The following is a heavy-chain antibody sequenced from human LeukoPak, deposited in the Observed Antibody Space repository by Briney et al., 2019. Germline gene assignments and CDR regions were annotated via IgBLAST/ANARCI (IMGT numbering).Heavy chain of an antibody. Sequence: GGSLRLSCAASGFTFSSYSMNWVRQAPGKGLEWVSYISSSSSTIYYADSVKGRFTISRDNAKNSLYLQMNSLRAEDTAVYYCARVGKQQLADAFDIWGQGTMVTVSS. CDR1: GFTFSSYS. V-gene: IGHV3-48*01. J-gene: IGHJ3*02. CDR3: ARVGKQQLADAFDI. D-gene: IGHD6-13*01. CDR2: ISSSSSTI.